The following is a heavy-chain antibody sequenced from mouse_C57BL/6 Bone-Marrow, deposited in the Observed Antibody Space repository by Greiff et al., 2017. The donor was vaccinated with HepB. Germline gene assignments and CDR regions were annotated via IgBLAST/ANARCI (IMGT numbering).Heavy chain of an antibody. V-gene: IGHV7-1*01. CDR3: ARGCYAMDY. CDR1: GFTFSDFY. CDR2: SRNKANDYTT. J-gene: IGHJ4*01. Sequence: EVQGVDSGGGLVQSGRSLRLSCATSGFTFSDFYMEWVRQAPGKGLEWIAASRNKANDYTTEYSASVKGRFIVSRDTSQSILYLQMNALRAEDTAIYYCARGCYAMDYWGQGTAVTVSA.